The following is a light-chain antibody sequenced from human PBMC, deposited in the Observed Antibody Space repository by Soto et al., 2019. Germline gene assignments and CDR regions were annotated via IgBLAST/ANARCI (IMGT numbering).Light chain of an antibody. CDR1: QSISNY. J-gene: IGKJ5*01. V-gene: IGKV1-39*01. CDR3: QQSYGTPR. CDR2: AAS. Sequence: DIQMTQSPSSLSASVGDRVTITCPASQSISNYLKWYQQNPGRAPKLLIYAASSLQGGVPSRFSGSGSGTHFTLTISSLQPEDFATYYCQQSYGTPRFGQGTRLEIK.